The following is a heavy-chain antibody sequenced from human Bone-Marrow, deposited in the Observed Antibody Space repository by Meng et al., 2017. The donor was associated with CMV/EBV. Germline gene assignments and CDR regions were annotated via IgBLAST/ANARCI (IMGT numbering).Heavy chain of an antibody. V-gene: IGHV4-61*08. CDR2: IYYSGST. D-gene: IGHD3-10*01. Sequence: SETLSLTCSVSGASVNSGDYSWSWIRQPPAKGLEWIGYIYYSGSTNYNPSLKSRVTISVDTSKTQFSLKLSSVTATDTALYYCARSRLWFGELLPLGYWGQGTLVTVSS. CDR3: ARSRLWFGELLPLGY. J-gene: IGHJ4*02. CDR1: GASVNSGDYS.